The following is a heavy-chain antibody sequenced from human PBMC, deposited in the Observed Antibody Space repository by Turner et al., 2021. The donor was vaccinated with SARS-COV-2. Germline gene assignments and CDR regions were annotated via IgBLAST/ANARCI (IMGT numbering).Heavy chain of an antibody. CDR2: ISYDGSNK. Sequence: QVQLVESGGGVVPPGRSLRLSCAASGFTFSSYAMNWVRQAPGKGLEWGAVISYDGSNKYYADSVKGRFTISRDNSKNTLYLQMNSLRAEDTAVYYCAGIQSYDRSDYYGMDVWGQGTTVTVSS. D-gene: IGHD3-22*01. J-gene: IGHJ6*02. CDR3: AGIQSYDRSDYYGMDV. V-gene: IGHV3-30-3*01. CDR1: GFTFSSYA.